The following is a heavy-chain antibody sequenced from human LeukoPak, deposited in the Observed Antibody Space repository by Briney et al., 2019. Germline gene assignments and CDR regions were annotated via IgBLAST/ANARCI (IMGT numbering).Heavy chain of an antibody. Sequence: ASVTVSCKASGYTFTSYDINWVRQATGQGLEWMGWMNPNSGNTGYAQKFQGRVTITRNTSIGTAYMELSSLRSEDTAVYYCARRRRAARPASFDYWGQGTLVTVSS. CDR2: MNPNSGNT. CDR1: GYTFTSYD. D-gene: IGHD6-6*01. CDR3: ARRRRAARPASFDY. V-gene: IGHV1-8*03. J-gene: IGHJ4*02.